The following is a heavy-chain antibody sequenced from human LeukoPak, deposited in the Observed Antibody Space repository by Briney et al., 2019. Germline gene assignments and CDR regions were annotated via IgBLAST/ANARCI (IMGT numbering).Heavy chain of an antibody. Sequence: PGGSLRLSCAASGFTFSSYSMNWVRQAPGKGLEWVSSISSSSSYIYYADSVKGRFTISRDNAKNSLYLQMNSLRAEDTAVYYCARDSEGELLYFDYWGRGTLVTVSS. J-gene: IGHJ4*02. D-gene: IGHD1-26*01. V-gene: IGHV3-21*01. CDR3: ARDSEGELLYFDY. CDR2: ISSSSSYI. CDR1: GFTFSSYS.